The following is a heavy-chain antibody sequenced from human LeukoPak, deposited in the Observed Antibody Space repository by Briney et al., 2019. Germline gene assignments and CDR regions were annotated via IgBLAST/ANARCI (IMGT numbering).Heavy chain of an antibody. CDR1: GFTFSNAW. D-gene: IGHD1-26*01. CDR3: TTDLWDRVGPKWELLTYYYYGMDV. CDR2: IKSKTDGGTT. Sequence: GGSLRLSCAASGFTFSNAWTSWVRQAPGKGLEWVGRIKSKTDGGTTDYAAPVKGRFTISRDDSKNTLYLQMNSLKTEDTAVYYCTTDLWDRVGPKWELLTYYYYGMDVWGQGTTVTVSS. V-gene: IGHV3-15*01. J-gene: IGHJ6*02.